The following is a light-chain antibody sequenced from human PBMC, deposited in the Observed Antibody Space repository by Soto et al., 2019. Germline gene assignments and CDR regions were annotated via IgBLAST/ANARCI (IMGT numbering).Light chain of an antibody. CDR3: QQYNNWPPLT. Sequence: EIVMTQSPATLSVSPGERATLSCRASQSLSSNLAWYQQKPGQAPRLLIYGASTGATGIPARFSGSGSGTEFTLTISSLQSEDFAIYYCQQYNNWPPLTFGQGTKVDIK. CDR2: GAS. J-gene: IGKJ1*01. CDR1: QSLSSN. V-gene: IGKV3D-15*01.